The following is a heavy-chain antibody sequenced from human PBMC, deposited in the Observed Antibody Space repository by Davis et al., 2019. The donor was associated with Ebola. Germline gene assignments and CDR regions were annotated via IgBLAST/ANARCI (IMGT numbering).Heavy chain of an antibody. CDR2: INKDGSRT. Sequence: GESLKIPCAASGFNFDEFSLHWVRQSPGKGLQWVALINKDGSRTFYADSLEGRFTISRDNSRNSLYLQLSSLRVDDTAFYYCAKEKKGSKWITFDVWGHGTVVTVSS. V-gene: IGHV3-43*01. CDR3: AKEKKGSKWITFDV. CDR1: GFNFDEFS. J-gene: IGHJ3*01. D-gene: IGHD4-11*01.